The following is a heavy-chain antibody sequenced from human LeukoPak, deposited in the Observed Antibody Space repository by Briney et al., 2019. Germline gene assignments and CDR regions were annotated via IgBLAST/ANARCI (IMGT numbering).Heavy chain of an antibody. J-gene: IGHJ5*02. D-gene: IGHD1-26*01. CDR1: GYSFTSYW. CDR3: ARHLTGTYPDH. Sequence: GEALKISCKGSGYSFTSYWIGWVRQMPGKGLEWMGLIYLGDSDTRYSPSCQRQVTISADKSISTAYLQWSSLKASDTAMYYCARHLTGTYPDHWGQGTLVTVSS. CDR2: IYLGDSDT. V-gene: IGHV5-51*01.